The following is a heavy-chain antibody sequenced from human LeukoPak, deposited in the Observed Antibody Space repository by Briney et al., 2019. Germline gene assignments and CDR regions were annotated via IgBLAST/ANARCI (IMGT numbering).Heavy chain of an antibody. CDR1: GFTFSDYY. CDR3: AKVATWTYFDS. J-gene: IGHJ4*02. CDR2: ISSSSSYT. V-gene: IGHV3-11*05. D-gene: IGHD3/OR15-3a*01. Sequence: KPGGSLRLSCAASGFTFSDYYMSWIRQAPGKGLEWVSYISSSSSYTNYADSVKGRFTISRDNSQNTLYLQMNSLRADDTAVYYCAKVATWTYFDSWGQGTLVTVSS.